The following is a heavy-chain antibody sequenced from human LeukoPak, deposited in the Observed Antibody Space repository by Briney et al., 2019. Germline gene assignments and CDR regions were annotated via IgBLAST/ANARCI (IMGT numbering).Heavy chain of an antibody. CDR2: IYHSGST. CDR3: ARDGPPNSMVRGVSWFDP. CDR1: GYSISSGYY. Sequence: SETLSLTCTVSGYSISSGYYWGWIRQPPGKGLEWIGSIYHSGSTYYNPSLKSRVTISVDTSKNQFSLKLSSVTAADTAVYYCARDGPPNSMVRGVSWFDPWGQGTLVTVSS. V-gene: IGHV4-38-2*02. J-gene: IGHJ5*02. D-gene: IGHD3-10*01.